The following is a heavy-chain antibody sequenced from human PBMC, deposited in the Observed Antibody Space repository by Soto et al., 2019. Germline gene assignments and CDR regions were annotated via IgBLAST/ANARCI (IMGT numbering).Heavy chain of an antibody. CDR1: GFTFRSYA. CDR2: ISYDGSNK. Sequence: QVQLVESGGGVVQPGRSLRLSCAASGFTFRSYAMQRVRQAPDKGLEWVAVISYDGSNKYYADSVKGRFTISRDNSKNTLYLQMNSLRAEDTAVYYCARDGRVVHTGMDVWGQGTTVTVSS. CDR3: ARDGRVVHTGMDV. D-gene: IGHD2-21*01. J-gene: IGHJ6*02. V-gene: IGHV3-30-3*01.